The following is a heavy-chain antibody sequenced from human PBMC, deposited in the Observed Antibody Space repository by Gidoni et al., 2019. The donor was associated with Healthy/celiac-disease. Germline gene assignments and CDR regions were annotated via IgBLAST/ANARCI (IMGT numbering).Heavy chain of an antibody. J-gene: IGHJ4*02. D-gene: IGHD2-15*01. Sequence: QLQLQESGPGLVKPSETLSLTCTVSGGSISSSSYYWGWIRQPPGKGLEWIGSIYYSGSTYYNPSLKSRVTISVDTSKNQFSLKLSSVTAADTAVYYCARPGHGVAGDYWGQGTLVTVSS. CDR3: ARPGHGVAGDY. V-gene: IGHV4-39*01. CDR1: GGSISSSSYY. CDR2: IYYSGST.